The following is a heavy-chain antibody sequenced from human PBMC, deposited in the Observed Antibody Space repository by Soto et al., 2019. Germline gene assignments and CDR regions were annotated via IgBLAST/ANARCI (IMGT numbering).Heavy chain of an antibody. J-gene: IGHJ1*01. Sequence: RASVKVSCKASGFSFSDYFMHWVRQAPGQGLEWMGIINPSGDSRNYAQKFQGRVTITRDTSTSTVYMDLSSLRYEDTAVYYCARGKGPLLWFGDTGYFQHWGQGTLVTVSS. V-gene: IGHV1-46*01. CDR3: ARGKGPLLWFGDTGYFQH. CDR2: INPSGDSR. CDR1: GFSFSDYF. D-gene: IGHD3-10*01.